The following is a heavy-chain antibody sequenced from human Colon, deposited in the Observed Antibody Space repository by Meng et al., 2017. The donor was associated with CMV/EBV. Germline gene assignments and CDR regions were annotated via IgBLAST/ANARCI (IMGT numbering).Heavy chain of an antibody. CDR2: IYWDDDN. Sequence: QITFKESGPTLVKPTQTLTLTCTFSGFSLRTPEVGVHWIRQPPGKALEWLALIYWDDDNQFRPSLKNRITITKDTSKNQVVLTMTNMDPVDTATYYCAHGRGWLTDYWGQGTLVTVSS. CDR3: AHGRGWLTDY. V-gene: IGHV2-5*02. CDR1: GFSLRTPEVG. D-gene: IGHD6-19*01. J-gene: IGHJ4*02.